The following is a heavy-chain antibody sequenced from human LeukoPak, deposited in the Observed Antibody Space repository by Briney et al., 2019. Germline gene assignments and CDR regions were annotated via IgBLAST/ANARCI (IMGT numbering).Heavy chain of an antibody. Sequence: GGSLRLSCAASGFTFSNYGMHWVRQAPGKGLEWVAFIRYDGSNRYYVDSVKGRFTISRDNSKNTLFLQMTSLRVEDTAVYYCAKDGYYYGSGSLDYWGQGTLVTVSS. CDR1: GFTFSNYG. J-gene: IGHJ4*02. CDR2: IRYDGSNR. D-gene: IGHD3-10*01. CDR3: AKDGYYYGSGSLDY. V-gene: IGHV3-30*02.